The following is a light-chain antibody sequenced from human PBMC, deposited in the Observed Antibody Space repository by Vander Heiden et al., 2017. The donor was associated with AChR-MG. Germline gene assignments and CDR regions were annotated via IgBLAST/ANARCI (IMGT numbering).Light chain of an antibody. V-gene: IGKV1-39*01. Sequence: DIQMTQSPSSLPASVRDRVTITCRASQSINSYLDWYQQKPGKAPKLLIYAASSLQSGVPSRFSGSGSGTDFTLTISSLQPEDFAAYYCQQGYSTPGTFGQGTKVEIK. J-gene: IGKJ1*01. CDR3: QQGYSTPGT. CDR2: AAS. CDR1: QSINSY.